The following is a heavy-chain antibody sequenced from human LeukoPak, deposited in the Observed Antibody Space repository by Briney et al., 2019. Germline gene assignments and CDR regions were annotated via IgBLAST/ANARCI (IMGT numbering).Heavy chain of an antibody. CDR3: ARDVESSGWYTFDY. D-gene: IGHD6-19*01. CDR1: GDSVSSNNGA. J-gene: IGHJ4*02. CDR2: TYYRSKWYN. V-gene: IGHV6-1*01. Sequence: SQTLSLTCAISGDSVSSNNGAWNWIRQSPSRGLEWLGRTYYRSKWYNDYAVSMKGRITINPDTSKNQFSLQLNSATPEDTAVYYCARDVESSGWYTFDYWGQGTLVTVSS.